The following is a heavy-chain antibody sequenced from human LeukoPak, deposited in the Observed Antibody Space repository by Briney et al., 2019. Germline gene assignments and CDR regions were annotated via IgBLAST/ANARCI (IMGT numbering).Heavy chain of an antibody. CDR2: IRRNSDGGTI. D-gene: IGHD3-22*01. V-gene: IGHV3-15*07. CDR1: GFTFSDAW. CDR3: ATDFYDTT. J-gene: IGHJ5*02. Sequence: GGSLRLSCATSGFTFSDAWMNWVRQAPGRGLEWVGRIRRNSDGGTIDYAAPVKGRFALSRDDSKNTLYLHMSSLQTEDTAVYYCATDFYDTTWGQGTLVTVSS.